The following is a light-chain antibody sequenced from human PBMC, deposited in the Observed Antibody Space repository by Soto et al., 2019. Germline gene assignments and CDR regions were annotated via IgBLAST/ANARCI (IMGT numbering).Light chain of an antibody. CDR2: EVS. J-gene: IGLJ3*02. CDR1: SSDIGGYKY. V-gene: IGLV2-14*01. CDR3: TSYSRYRVLV. Sequence: QSVLTQPASVSGSLGQSITISCTGTSSDIGGYKYVSWYQQHPGKAPKLIIFEVSNRPSGVSDRFSGSNSGNTASLTISGLQAVDEADYYCTSYSRYRVLVFGGGTKVTVL.